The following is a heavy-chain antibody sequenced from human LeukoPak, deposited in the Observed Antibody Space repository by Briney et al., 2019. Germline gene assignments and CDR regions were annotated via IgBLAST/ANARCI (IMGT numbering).Heavy chain of an antibody. CDR2: IYSSGNT. J-gene: IGHJ1*01. Sequence: GGSLRLSCAASGFTVSSSFMSWVRQAPGKGLEWVSVIYSSGNTYYADSVKGRFTISRDSSMNTLYLQMNSLRAEDTAVYFCAGTNPGYNSGWQKDFQYWGQGTLVTVSS. CDR3: AGTNPGYNSGWQKDFQY. D-gene: IGHD6-19*01. V-gene: IGHV3-66*01. CDR1: GFTVSSSF.